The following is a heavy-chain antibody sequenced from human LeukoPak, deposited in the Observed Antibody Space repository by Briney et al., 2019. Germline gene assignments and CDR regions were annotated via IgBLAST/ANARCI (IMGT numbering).Heavy chain of an antibody. V-gene: IGHV3-30*18. CDR1: GFTFSSYG. J-gene: IGHJ5*02. CDR2: ISYDGSNK. CDR3: AKVDSGSPSTRFDP. Sequence: GGSLRLSCAASGFTFSSYGMHWVRQAPGKGLEWVAVISYDGSNKYYADSVKGRFTISRDNSKNTLYLQMNSLRAEDTAVYYCAKVDSGSPSTRFDPWGQGTLVTVSS. D-gene: IGHD1-26*01.